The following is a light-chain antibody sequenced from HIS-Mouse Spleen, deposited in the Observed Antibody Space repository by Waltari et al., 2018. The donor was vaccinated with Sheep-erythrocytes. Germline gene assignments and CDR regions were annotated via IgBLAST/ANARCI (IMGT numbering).Light chain of an antibody. CDR3: CSYAGSSTPWV. V-gene: IGLV3-21*02. CDR1: NIGSKS. CDR2: DDS. Sequence: SYVLTQPPSVSVAPGQTARITCGGNNIGSKSVHWYQQKPGQAPVLVVLDDSDRPSGIPERFAGANSGNTATLTISGLQAEDEADYYCCSYAGSSTPWVFGGGTKLTVL. J-gene: IGLJ3*02.